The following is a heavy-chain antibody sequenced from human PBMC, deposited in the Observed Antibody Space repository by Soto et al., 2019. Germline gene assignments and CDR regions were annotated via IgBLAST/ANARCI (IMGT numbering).Heavy chain of an antibody. J-gene: IGHJ4*02. D-gene: IGHD3-10*01. Sequence: EVQLVESGGGLVQPGGSLRLSCAASGFTFSDNWMSWVRQAPGKGLECVANIKTDGSEKYYVDPVKGRFTISRDNAKNSLYLQMNSLRAEDTAVYYCATSMGRGGNACWGQGTLVAVSS. V-gene: IGHV3-7*05. CDR1: GFTFSDNW. CDR3: ATSMGRGGNAC. CDR2: IKTDGSEK.